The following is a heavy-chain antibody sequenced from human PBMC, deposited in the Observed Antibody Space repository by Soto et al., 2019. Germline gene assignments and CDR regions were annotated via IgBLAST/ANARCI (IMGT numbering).Heavy chain of an antibody. J-gene: IGHJ4*02. V-gene: IGHV4-59*01. CDR1: GGSISSYY. CDR2: IYYSGST. D-gene: IGHD2-15*01. CDR3: ARESPGCSGGSCYTIFDY. Sequence: SEPLSLTCTAPGGSISSYYWSWIRQPPGKGLELIGYIYYSGSTNYNPSLKSRVTISVDTSKNQFSLKLSSVTAADTAVYYCARESPGCSGGSCYTIFDYWGQGTLVTVYS.